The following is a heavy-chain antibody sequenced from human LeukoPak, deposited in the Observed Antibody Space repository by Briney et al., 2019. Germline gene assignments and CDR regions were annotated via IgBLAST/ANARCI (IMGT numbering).Heavy chain of an antibody. D-gene: IGHD4-17*01. CDR2: INRDGSST. V-gene: IGHV3-74*01. Sequence: PGGSLRLSCAASGFTFSTYWMHWVRQAPGKGLVWVLRINRDGSSTGYADSVKGRFTISRDNAKNTVYLQMDSLSAEDTSMYYCTFSSYGDHVGVDAFDIWGQGTMVTVSS. CDR1: GFTFSTYW. J-gene: IGHJ3*02. CDR3: TFSSYGDHVGVDAFDI.